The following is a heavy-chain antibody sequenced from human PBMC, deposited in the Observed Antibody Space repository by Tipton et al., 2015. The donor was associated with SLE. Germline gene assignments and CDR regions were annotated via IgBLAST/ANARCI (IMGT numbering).Heavy chain of an antibody. CDR1: GGSFSVYY. CDR2: INHSGST. Sequence: TLSLTCAFYGGSFSVYYWTWIRQPPGRGLEWIGEINHSGSTNYNPSLKIRVTISVDTSKNQFSLKLRSVTAADAAVYYCARRCAKGLGYWGQGTLVTVSS. V-gene: IGHV4-34*01. D-gene: IGHD4/OR15-4a*01. CDR3: ARRCAKGLGY. J-gene: IGHJ4*02.